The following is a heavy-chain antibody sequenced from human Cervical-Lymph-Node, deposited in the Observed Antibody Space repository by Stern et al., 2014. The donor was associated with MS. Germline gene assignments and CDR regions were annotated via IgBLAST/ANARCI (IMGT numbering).Heavy chain of an antibody. D-gene: IGHD4-23*01. CDR1: GGTFRSYA. J-gene: IGHJ6*02. CDR2: IIPIFGTA. CDR3: ARDRDGYGGNSAYYGMDV. V-gene: IGHV1-69*01. Sequence: VQLVESGAEVKKPGSSVKVSCKASGGTFRSYAISWVRQAPGQGLEWMGGIIPIFGTANYAQKFQGRVTITADESTSTAYMELSSLRSEDTAVYYCARDRDGYGGNSAYYGMDVWGQGTTVTVSS.